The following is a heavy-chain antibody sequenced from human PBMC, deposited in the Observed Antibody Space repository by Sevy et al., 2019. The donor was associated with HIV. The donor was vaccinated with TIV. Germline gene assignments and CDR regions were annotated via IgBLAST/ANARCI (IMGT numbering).Heavy chain of an antibody. CDR2: IKGDGSDK. CDR1: GFTFSANW. D-gene: IGHD3-16*01. Sequence: GGYLRLSCAASGFTFSANWMNWVRQAPGKGLEWVDNIKGDGSDKHYVDSVEGRFTISRDNAKNLLYLQMNSLRVEDTAVYYCAHETFGRFESWGQGTLVTVSS. V-gene: IGHV3-7*01. J-gene: IGHJ4*02. CDR3: AHETFGRFES.